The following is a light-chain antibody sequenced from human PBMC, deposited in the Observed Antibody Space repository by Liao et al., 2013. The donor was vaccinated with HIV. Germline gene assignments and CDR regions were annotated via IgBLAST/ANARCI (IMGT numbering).Light chain of an antibody. Sequence: SYELTQPPSVSVAPGKTARITCGGNNIGSKSVHWYQQKPGQAPVLVIYYDSDRPSGIPERFSGSNSGNTATLTISRVEAGDEAEYYCQVWDSSSDHPGVFGTGTKVTVL. J-gene: IGLJ1*01. V-gene: IGLV3-21*04. CDR1: NIGSKS. CDR2: YDS. CDR3: QVWDSSSDHPGV.